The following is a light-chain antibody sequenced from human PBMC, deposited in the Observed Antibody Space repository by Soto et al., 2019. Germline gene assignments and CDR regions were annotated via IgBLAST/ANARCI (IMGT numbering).Light chain of an antibody. CDR3: QHYHDFPWT. V-gene: IGKV1-5*01. J-gene: IGKJ1*01. CDR1: QSISAW. CDR2: DAS. Sequence: DIQMTRSPSTLSASVGNRGTIACRASQSISAWFAWYQQKPGEAPTLLIYDASSLESGVPSRFSGGGSETEFTLTISSLQPDDVATYYCQHYHDFPWTFGQGTKVDIK.